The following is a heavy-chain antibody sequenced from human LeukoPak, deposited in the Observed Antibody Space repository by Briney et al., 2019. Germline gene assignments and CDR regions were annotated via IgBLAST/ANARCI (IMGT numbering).Heavy chain of an antibody. V-gene: IGHV4-34*01. D-gene: IGHD6-6*01. J-gene: IGHJ6*03. CDR2: INHSGST. Sequence: PSETLSLTCAVYGGSFSGYYWSWIRQPPGKGLEWIGEINHSGSTNYNPSLKSRVTISVDTSKNQFSLKLSSMTAADTAVYYCARDWAARPYYYYYYMDVWGKGTTVTVSS. CDR3: ARDWAARPYYYYYYMDV. CDR1: GGSFSGYY.